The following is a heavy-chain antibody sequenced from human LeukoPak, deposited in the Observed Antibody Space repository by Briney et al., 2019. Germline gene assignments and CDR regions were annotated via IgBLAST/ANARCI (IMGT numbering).Heavy chain of an antibody. CDR3: AKDREGLSSGYDLEYFDY. V-gene: IGHV3-23*01. J-gene: IGHJ4*02. CDR2: IDISGGST. D-gene: IGHD5-12*01. CDR1: GFTFSSHA. Sequence: GGSLRLSCVASGFTFSSHAMCWVRQAPGKGLEWVASIDISGGSTYYEDSVQGRFTISRDNSKNTLYLEMNSLRVEDTAVYYCAKDREGLSSGYDLEYFDYWGQGTLVTVSS.